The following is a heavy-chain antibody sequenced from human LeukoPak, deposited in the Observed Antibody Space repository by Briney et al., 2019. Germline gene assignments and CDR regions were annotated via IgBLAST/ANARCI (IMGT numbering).Heavy chain of an antibody. V-gene: IGHV5-10-1*01. D-gene: IGHD5-24*01. CDR3: ATDGRDGCNIFDY. CDR2: IDPSDSYT. Sequence: GESLKISCKGSGYSFTSYWISWVRQMPGKGLEWMGRIDPSDSYTNYSPSFQGHVTISADKSISTAYLQWSSLKASDTAMYYCATDGRDGCNIFDYWGQGTLVTVSS. J-gene: IGHJ4*02. CDR1: GYSFTSYW.